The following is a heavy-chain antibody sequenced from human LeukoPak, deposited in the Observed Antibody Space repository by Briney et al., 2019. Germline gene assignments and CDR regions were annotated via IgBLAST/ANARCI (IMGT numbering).Heavy chain of an antibody. V-gene: IGHV3-33*01. D-gene: IGHD3-10*01. CDR2: IWYDGSNK. Sequence: GGSLRLSCAASGFTFSSYGMHWVRQAPGKGLEWVAVIWYDGSNKYYADSVKGRFTISRDNSKNTLYLQMNSLRAEDTAVYYCARRRITMVGPDAFDIWGQGTMVTVSS. J-gene: IGHJ3*02. CDR3: ARRRITMVGPDAFDI. CDR1: GFTFSSYG.